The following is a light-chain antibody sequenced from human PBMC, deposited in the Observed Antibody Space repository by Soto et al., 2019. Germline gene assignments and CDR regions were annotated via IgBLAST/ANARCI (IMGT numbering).Light chain of an antibody. CDR2: SAS. V-gene: IGKV3-15*01. Sequence: EIVRTQSPATLSVSPGERATLSCRASQSISTEIAWYQQKPGQTPRLLIYSASTRATGVPARFTGTGSGSELPLTISALPSEDFAVYYCQQGHNWPLTFGQGTRLEI. J-gene: IGKJ2*01. CDR1: QSISTE. CDR3: QQGHNWPLT.